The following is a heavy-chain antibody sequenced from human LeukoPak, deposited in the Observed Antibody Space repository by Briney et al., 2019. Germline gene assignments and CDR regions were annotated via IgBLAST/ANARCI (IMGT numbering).Heavy chain of an antibody. CDR2: IYHSGST. CDR3: AREISGYSSSWFDY. CDR1: GGSISSGGYY. V-gene: IGHV4-30-2*01. D-gene: IGHD6-13*01. Sequence: KPSETLSLTCTVSGGSISSGGYYWSWIRQPPGKGLEWIGYIYHSGSTYYNPSLKSRVTISVDRSKNQFSLKLSSVTAADTAVYYCAREISGYSSSWFDYWGQGTLVTVSS. J-gene: IGHJ4*02.